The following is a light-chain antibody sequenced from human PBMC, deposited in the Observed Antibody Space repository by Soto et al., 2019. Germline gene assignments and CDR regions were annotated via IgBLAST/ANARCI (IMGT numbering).Light chain of an antibody. Sequence: EIVLTQSPATLSLSPGESATLSCRATRSVSSYLAWYQQKPCQAPRLLVYGASSRATGISHRFSGSGSGTDLNRTISSLEPEDFAVYYCQQRSNWPLTFGGRTKVDIK. V-gene: IGKV3-11*01. J-gene: IGKJ4*01. CDR3: QQRSNWPLT. CDR2: GAS. CDR1: RSVSSY.